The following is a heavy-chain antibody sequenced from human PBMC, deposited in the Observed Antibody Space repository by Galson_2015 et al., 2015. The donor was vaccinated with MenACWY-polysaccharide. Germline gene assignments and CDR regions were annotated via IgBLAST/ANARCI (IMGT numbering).Heavy chain of an antibody. CDR1: GGSVSSGTYY. Sequence: SETLSLTCTVSGGSVSSGTYYWSWLRQPPGKGLEWIGYMHYSGQSNYNPSLKSRATVSLDTSKNQFSLRLSSVTAADTAFYYCAIVEKYSGSYYSLHWGQGTLVAVAS. V-gene: IGHV4-61*01. CDR3: AIVEKYSGSYYSLH. D-gene: IGHD1-26*01. J-gene: IGHJ4*02. CDR2: MHYSGQS.